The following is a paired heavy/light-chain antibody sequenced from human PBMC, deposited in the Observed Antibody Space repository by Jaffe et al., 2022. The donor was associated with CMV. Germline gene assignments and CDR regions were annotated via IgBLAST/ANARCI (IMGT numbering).Heavy chain of an antibody. V-gene: IGHV4-39*01. CDR2: IYYSGST. CDR1: GGSISSSSYY. J-gene: IGHJ6*03. D-gene: IGHD4-17*01. Sequence: QLQLQESGPGLVKPSETLSLTCTVSGGSISSSSYYWGWIRQPPGKGLEWIGSIYYSGSTYYNPSLKSRVTISVDTSKNQFSLKLSSVTAADTAVYYCARQRYYDYGDYYYYYYMDVWGKGTTVTVSS. CDR3: ARQRYYDYGDYYYYYYMDV.
Light chain of an antibody. J-gene: IGLJ3*02. V-gene: IGLV1-40*01. CDR2: GNS. CDR1: SSNIGAGYD. Sequence: QSVLTQPPSVSGAPGQRVTISCTGSSSNIGAGYDVHWYQQLPGTAPKLLIYGNSNRPSGVPDRFSGSKSGTSASLAITGLQAEDEADYYCQSYDSSLSGRWVFGGGTKLTVL. CDR3: QSYDSSLSGRWV.